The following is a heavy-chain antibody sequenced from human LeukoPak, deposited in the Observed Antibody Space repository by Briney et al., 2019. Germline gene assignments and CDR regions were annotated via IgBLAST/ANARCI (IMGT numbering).Heavy chain of an antibody. J-gene: IGHJ4*02. CDR2: ISSSSSYI. Sequence: GGSLRLSCAASGFTFSSYAMSWVRQAPGKGLEWVSSISSSSSYIYYADSVKGRFTISRDNAKNSLYLQMNSLRAEDTAVYYCASYYGSGKKDYWGQGTLVTVSS. V-gene: IGHV3-21*01. D-gene: IGHD3-10*01. CDR1: GFTFSSYA. CDR3: ASYYGSGKKDY.